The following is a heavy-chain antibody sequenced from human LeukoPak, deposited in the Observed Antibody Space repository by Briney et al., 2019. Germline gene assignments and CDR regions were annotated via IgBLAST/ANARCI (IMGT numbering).Heavy chain of an antibody. D-gene: IGHD3-3*01. Sequence: PGRSLRLSCAASGFTFSSYGMHWVRQAPGKGLEWVAVISYDGSNIYSADSVKGRFTISRDNSKNTLYLQMNSLRAEDTAVYYCARDHGGSDLWSGQGIMDYWGQGTLVTVSS. J-gene: IGHJ4*02. CDR1: GFTFSSYG. V-gene: IGHV3-30*03. CDR2: ISYDGSNI. CDR3: ARDHGGSDLWSGQGIMDY.